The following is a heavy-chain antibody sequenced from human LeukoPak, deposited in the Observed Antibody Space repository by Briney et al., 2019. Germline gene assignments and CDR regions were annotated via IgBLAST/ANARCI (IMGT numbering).Heavy chain of an antibody. CDR2: ISSSSSYI. J-gene: IGHJ4*02. D-gene: IGHD3-16*02. CDR3: ARRGMGELSRARYYFDY. Sequence: GGSLRLSCAASGFTFSSYSMNWVRQAPGKGLEWVSSISSSSSYIYYADSVKGRFTISRDNAKNSLYLQMNSLRAEDTAVYYCARRGMGELSRARYYFDYWGQGTLVTVSS. V-gene: IGHV3-21*01. CDR1: GFTFSSYS.